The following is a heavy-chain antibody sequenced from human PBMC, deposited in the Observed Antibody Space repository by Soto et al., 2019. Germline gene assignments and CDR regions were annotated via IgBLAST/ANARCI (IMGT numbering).Heavy chain of an antibody. J-gene: IGHJ4*02. CDR1: SASISSYY. Sequence: QVQLQESGPGLVKPSETLSLTCTVSSASISSYYGSWIRQPPGKRLEWIGYISYSGSTDYNPSLKSRVTISGDTSKNQFSLKVSSVTAADTAVYYCARGTSWQLPFDYWGQGTLVTVSS. CDR2: ISYSGST. CDR3: ARGTSWQLPFDY. V-gene: IGHV4-59*01. D-gene: IGHD6-13*01.